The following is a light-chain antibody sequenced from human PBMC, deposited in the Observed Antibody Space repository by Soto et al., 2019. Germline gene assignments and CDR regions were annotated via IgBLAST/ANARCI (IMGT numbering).Light chain of an antibody. J-gene: IGKJ2*01. CDR2: AAS. Sequence: DIQMTQSPSSLSASVGDRVTITCRASQRISRYLNWYQQKPGKAPKLLIYAASSLQSGVPSRFSGSGSGTDFTLTISSLQPEDFATYYCQQSYSTLPFGQGTKLEIK. V-gene: IGKV1-39*01. CDR3: QQSYSTLP. CDR1: QRISRY.